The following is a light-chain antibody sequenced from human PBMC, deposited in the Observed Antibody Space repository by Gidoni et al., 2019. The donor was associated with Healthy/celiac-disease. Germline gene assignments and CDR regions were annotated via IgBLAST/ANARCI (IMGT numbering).Light chain of an antibody. CDR2: WAS. CDR1: QSVLYSSNNKKY. V-gene: IGKV4-1*01. J-gene: IGKJ2*01. Sequence: DIVMPQSPDSLAVSLGERATINCKSSQSVLYSSNNKKYLAWYQQKPGQPPTLLIYWASTRESGVPDRFSGSGSGTDFTLTISSLQAEDVAVYFCQQYYSTLPYTFGQGTKLEIK. CDR3: QQYYSTLPYT.